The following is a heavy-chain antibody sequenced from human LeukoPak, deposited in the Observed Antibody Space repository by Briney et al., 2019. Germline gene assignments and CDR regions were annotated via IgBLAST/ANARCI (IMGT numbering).Heavy chain of an antibody. V-gene: IGHV3-7*01. D-gene: IGHD3-10*01. CDR1: GFTFSDFW. CDR2: IKQDGSEK. Sequence: GGSLRLSCAGSGFTFSDFWMTWVRQTPGKGLEWVANIKQDGSEKYYVDSVKGRFTISRDNAKNSLYLQMNSLRAEDTAVYYCAREGYYGSGRNYYGMDVWGQGTTVTVSS. CDR3: AREGYYGSGRNYYGMDV. J-gene: IGHJ6*02.